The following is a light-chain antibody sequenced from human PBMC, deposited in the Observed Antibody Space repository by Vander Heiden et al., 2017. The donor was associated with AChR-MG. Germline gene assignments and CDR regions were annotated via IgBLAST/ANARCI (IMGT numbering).Light chain of an antibody. V-gene: IGKV2D-29*02. CDR3: MQTVQLPFT. J-gene: IGKJ3*01. Sequence: EIVITQTPLSLSVTPGQPASISCKSTESLQHSGGKTYLYWYLQKPGQSPQLLIYEVSNRFSGVPDRFGGSGSGTHFTLNIGRVEAEDVGVYYCMQTVQLPFTFGPGTKVDIK. CDR1: ESLQHSGGKTY. CDR2: EVS.